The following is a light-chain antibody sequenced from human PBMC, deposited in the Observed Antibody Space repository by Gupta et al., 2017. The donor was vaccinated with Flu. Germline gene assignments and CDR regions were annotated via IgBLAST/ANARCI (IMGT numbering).Light chain of an antibody. CDR2: GDS. J-gene: IGKJ4*01. CDR3: QQYGSSPT. CDR1: QTISSSY. V-gene: IGKV3-20*01. Sequence: VERATLSCRASQTISSSYLAWYQQKPGQAPRLLIYGDSTGASGVPHRFSASGSGTDFTLIINGLEPEDFAVYYCQQYGSSPTFGGGTKVEI.